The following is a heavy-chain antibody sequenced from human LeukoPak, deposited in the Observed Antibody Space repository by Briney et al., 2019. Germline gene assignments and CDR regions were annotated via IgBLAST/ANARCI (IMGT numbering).Heavy chain of an antibody. Sequence: GGSLRLSCAASGFTFSSYAMSWVRQAPGKGLEWVSSINNSGGRIYYADSVKGRFTISRDNSKSTLYIQMNSLRAEDTAIYYCSKHGEAYGDSRTDYWGQGTLVTVPS. CDR1: GFTFSSYA. D-gene: IGHD4-17*01. CDR2: INNSGGRI. V-gene: IGHV3-23*01. J-gene: IGHJ4*02. CDR3: SKHGEAYGDSRTDY.